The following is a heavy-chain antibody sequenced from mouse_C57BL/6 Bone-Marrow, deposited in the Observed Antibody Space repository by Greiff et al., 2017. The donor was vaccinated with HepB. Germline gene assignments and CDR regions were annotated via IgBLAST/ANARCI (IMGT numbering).Heavy chain of an antibody. Sequence: QVQLKEPGAELVKPGASVKLSCKASGYTFTSYWMQWVKQRPGQGLEWIGEIDPSDSYTNYNQKFKGKATLTVDTSSSTAYMQLSSLTSEDSAVYYCALMTTVVAKAYWGQGTLVTVSA. J-gene: IGHJ3*01. D-gene: IGHD1-1*01. CDR1: GYTFTSYW. CDR2: IDPSDSYT. CDR3: ALMTTVVAKAY. V-gene: IGHV1-50*01.